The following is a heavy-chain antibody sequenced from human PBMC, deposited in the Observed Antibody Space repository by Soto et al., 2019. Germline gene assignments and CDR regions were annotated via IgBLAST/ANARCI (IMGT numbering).Heavy chain of an antibody. Sequence: EVQLLESGGGLIQPGGSLRLSCAASGLAFSRYAMNWLRQAPGKGLEWVSVISGSGGTRYYADSVKGRFTISRDNSKGILYLQMNSLRADDTAVYYCAKDPYPVVVVPAANGMDVWGQGTTVTVSS. J-gene: IGHJ6*02. D-gene: IGHD2-2*01. CDR3: AKDPYPVVVVPAANGMDV. CDR1: GLAFSRYA. V-gene: IGHV3-23*01. CDR2: ISGSGGTR.